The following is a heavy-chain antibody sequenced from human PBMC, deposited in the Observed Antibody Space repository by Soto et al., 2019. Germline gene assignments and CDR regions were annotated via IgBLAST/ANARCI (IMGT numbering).Heavy chain of an antibody. V-gene: IGHV4-31*03. Sequence: PSETLSLTCPVSGASITRGGFLWTWIRQHPGKGLEWIGFISYNGRTSYNPSLESRVTISSDTSKKQFSLQLSSVTAADTAVYYCARSEVVVIRIDIWGQGTPVTVSS. J-gene: IGHJ4*02. CDR1: GASITRGGFL. CDR3: ARSEVVVIRIDI. D-gene: IGHD3-16*02. CDR2: ISYNGRT.